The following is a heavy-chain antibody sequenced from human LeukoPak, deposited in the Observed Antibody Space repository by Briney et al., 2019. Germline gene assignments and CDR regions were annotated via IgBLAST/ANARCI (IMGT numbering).Heavy chain of an antibody. CDR2: ISYDGSNK. Sequence: GGSLRLSCAASGFTFSSYGMHWVRQAPGKGLEWVAVISYDGSNKYYADSVKGRFTISRDNSKNTLYLQMNSLRAEDTAVYYRAKVPLNWDYYYGMDVWGQGTTVTVSS. V-gene: IGHV3-30*18. D-gene: IGHD1-1*01. CDR3: AKVPLNWDYYYGMDV. CDR1: GFTFSSYG. J-gene: IGHJ6*02.